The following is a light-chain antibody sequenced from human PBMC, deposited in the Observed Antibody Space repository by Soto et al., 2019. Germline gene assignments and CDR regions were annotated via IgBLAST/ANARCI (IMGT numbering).Light chain of an antibody. V-gene: IGKV1-33*01. CDR3: QQYNSMLS. CDR2: DAS. Sequence: DIQMTQSPSSLSASVGDRVTIACQSSHDVSRNLNWFQQKPGEAPKLLIYDASILERGVPSRFSASGSGTDFTFTISSLQPEDVATYYCQQYNSMLSFGGGTEIELK. CDR1: HDVSRN. J-gene: IGKJ4*01.